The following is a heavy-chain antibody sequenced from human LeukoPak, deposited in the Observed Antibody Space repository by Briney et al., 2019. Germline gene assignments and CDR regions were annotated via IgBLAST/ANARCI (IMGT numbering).Heavy chain of an antibody. V-gene: IGHV1-69*02. CDR2: IIPILGIA. CDR3: ARSYYDSSETPWY. D-gene: IGHD3-22*01. CDR1: GYTITSYY. J-gene: IGHJ4*02. Sequence: SVKVSCKTSGYTITSYYMHWVRQAPGQGLEWMGRIIPILGIANYAQKFQGRVTITADKSTSTAYMELSSLRSEDTAVYYCARSYYDSSETPWYWGQGTLVTVSS.